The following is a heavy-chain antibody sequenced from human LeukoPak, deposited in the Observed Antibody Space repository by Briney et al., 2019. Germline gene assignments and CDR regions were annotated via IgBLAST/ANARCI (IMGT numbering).Heavy chain of an antibody. V-gene: IGHV1-69*06. Sequence: ASVKVSCKASGATFSSYAITWVRQAPGQGLEWMGGIIPIFGTANYAQKFQGRVTITADKSTSTAYMELRSLRSDDTAVYYCARDLRIEFGDLYDYYMDVWGKGTTVTISS. CDR2: IIPIFGTA. CDR3: ARDLRIEFGDLYDYYMDV. D-gene: IGHD3-10*01. J-gene: IGHJ6*03. CDR1: GATFSSYA.